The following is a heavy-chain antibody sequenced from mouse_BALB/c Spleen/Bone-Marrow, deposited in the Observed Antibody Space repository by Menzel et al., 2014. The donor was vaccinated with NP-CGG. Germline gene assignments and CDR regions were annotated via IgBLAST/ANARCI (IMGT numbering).Heavy chain of an antibody. V-gene: IGHV5-4*02. CDR3: ARVVTTATLYWDFDV. D-gene: IGHD1-2*01. CDR2: ISDGGSYT. J-gene: IGHJ1*01. Sequence: EVKVVESGGGLVKPGGSLKLSCAASGFTFSDYYMYWVRQTPEKRLEWVATISDGGSYTYYPDSVKGRFTISRDNAKNTLYLQMSSLKSEDTAMYYCARVVTTATLYWDFDVWGAGTTVTVSS. CDR1: GFTFSDYY.